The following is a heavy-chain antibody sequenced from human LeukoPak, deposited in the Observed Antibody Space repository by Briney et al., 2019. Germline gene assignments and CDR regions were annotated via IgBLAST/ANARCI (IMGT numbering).Heavy chain of an antibody. J-gene: IGHJ4*02. V-gene: IGHV3-74*01. CDR2: INTGGSST. CDR3: ASGSSTSCYD. CDR1: GFTFSSYW. Sequence: GGSLRLSCAASGFTFSSYWMHWVRQAPGKGLVWVSRINTGGSSTSYADSVKGRFTISRDNAKNTLCLQMNSLRAGDTAVYYCASGSSTSCYDWGQGTLVTVSS. D-gene: IGHD2-2*01.